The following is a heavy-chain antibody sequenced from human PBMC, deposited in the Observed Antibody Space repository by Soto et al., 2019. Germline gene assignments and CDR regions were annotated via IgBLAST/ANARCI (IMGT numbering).Heavy chain of an antibody. CDR1: GGSFSSYT. J-gene: IGHJ4*02. Sequence: VQLVQSGAEVKKPGSSLKVSCKASGGSFSSYTISWVRQAPGQGLEWMGRIIPILGIANYAQKFQGRVTITADKSTSTAYMELSSLRSEDTAVYYCASTSAAAAGTFDYWGQGTLVTVSS. CDR2: IIPILGIA. CDR3: ASTSAAAAGTFDY. D-gene: IGHD6-13*01. V-gene: IGHV1-69*02.